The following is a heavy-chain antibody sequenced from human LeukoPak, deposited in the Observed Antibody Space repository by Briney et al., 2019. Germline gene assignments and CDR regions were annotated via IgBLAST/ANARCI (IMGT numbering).Heavy chain of an antibody. Sequence: ASVKVSCKASGYTFTGYYMHWVRQAPGQGLEWMGWISAYNGDTNYAQKLQGRVTMTTDTSTSTAYMELRSPRSDDTAVYYCAKDRAYSSSWEPDNWFDPWGQGTLVIVSS. J-gene: IGHJ5*02. CDR1: GYTFTGYY. V-gene: IGHV1-18*04. CDR2: ISAYNGDT. D-gene: IGHD6-13*01. CDR3: AKDRAYSSSWEPDNWFDP.